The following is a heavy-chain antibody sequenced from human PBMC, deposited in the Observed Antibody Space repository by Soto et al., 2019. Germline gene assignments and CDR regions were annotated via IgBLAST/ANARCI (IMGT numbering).Heavy chain of an antibody. D-gene: IGHD3-10*01. V-gene: IGHV4-38-2*02. J-gene: IGHJ6*02. CDR2: FHRSGST. CDR1: SSATGHY. CDR3: ARDRFRAAPLYYYGMDV. Sequence: PSETLSLTCDVSSSATGHYWGWIRQPPGKGLEWLGCFHRSGSTYYRPSLKSRLAISVDMSRNLLSLSLASVTAADTAVYYCARDRFRAAPLYYYGMDVWGQGTTVTVS.